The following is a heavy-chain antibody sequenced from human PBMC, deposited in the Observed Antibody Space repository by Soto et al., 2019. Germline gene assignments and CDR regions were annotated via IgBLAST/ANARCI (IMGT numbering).Heavy chain of an antibody. D-gene: IGHD6-19*01. CDR3: AKDRARLVVAFDI. CDR1: GFTFSSYA. CDR2: ISGSGGST. V-gene: IGHV3-23*01. J-gene: IGHJ3*02. Sequence: EVQLLESGGGLVQPGGSLRLSCAASGFTFSSYAMSWVRQAPGKGLEWVSAISGSGGSTYYADSVKGRFTISRDNSKNTLYLQMNSLRAEDTAVYYGAKDRARLVVAFDIWGQGTMVTVSS.